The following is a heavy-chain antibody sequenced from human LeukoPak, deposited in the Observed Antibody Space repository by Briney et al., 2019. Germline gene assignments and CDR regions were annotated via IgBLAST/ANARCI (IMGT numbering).Heavy chain of an antibody. CDR2: ISYDGSNK. V-gene: IGHV3-30*04. Sequence: GGSLRLSCAASGFTFSNNAMHWVRQAPGKGLEWVAVISYDGSNKYYADSVKGRFTVSRDNSKNTLYLQMNSLRAEDTAVYYCARVPGTVTDNPYYFDYWGQGTLVTVSS. CDR1: GFTFSNNA. J-gene: IGHJ4*02. D-gene: IGHD4-17*01. CDR3: ARVPGTVTDNPYYFDY.